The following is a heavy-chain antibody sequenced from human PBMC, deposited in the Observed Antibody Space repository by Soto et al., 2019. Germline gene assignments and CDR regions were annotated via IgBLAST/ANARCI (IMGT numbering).Heavy chain of an antibody. D-gene: IGHD4-17*01. CDR3: AADFGDSNLRLYYGMDV. CDR1: GASISSGGLY. CDR2: IYYSGST. V-gene: IGHV4-31*03. J-gene: IGHJ6*02. Sequence: QVQLQESGPGLVKPSQTLSLTCSVSGASISSGGLYWTWIRQHPGKGLEWIGYIYYSGSTYYNPSLKSRVTISVDMSKNQFSLKLSSVTAADTAVYYCAADFGDSNLRLYYGMDVWGQGTTVTVSS.